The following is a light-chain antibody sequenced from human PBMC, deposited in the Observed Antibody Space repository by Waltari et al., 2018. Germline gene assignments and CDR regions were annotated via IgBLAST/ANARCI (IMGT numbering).Light chain of an antibody. CDR3: QTGGHGTWV. Sequence: QLVMTQSPSASASLGAPVKLTCTLSSGHSNHVIAWHQQRPEKGPRYLMKVNSDGSHNKGDEIPDRFSGSSSGAERYLTISSLQSEDEADYFCQTGGHGTWVFGGGTKLTVL. CDR2: VNSDGSH. CDR1: SGHSNHV. V-gene: IGLV4-69*01. J-gene: IGLJ3*02.